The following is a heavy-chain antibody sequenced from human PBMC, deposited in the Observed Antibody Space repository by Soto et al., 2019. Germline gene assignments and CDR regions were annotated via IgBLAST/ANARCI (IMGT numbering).Heavy chain of an antibody. D-gene: IGHD3-22*01. CDR1: GFTFDDYA. CDR2: ISWNSGSI. Sequence: SLRLSCAASGFTFDDYAMHWVRQAPGKGLEWVSGISWNSGSIGYVDSVKGRFTISRDNAKNSLYLQMNSLRAEDTALYYCAKGYYYDSSGPVDYSGQGILVTVSS. V-gene: IGHV3-9*01. CDR3: AKGYYYDSSGPVDY. J-gene: IGHJ4*02.